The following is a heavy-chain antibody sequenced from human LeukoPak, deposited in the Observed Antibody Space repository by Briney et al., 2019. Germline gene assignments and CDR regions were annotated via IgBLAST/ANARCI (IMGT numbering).Heavy chain of an antibody. CDR2: IYPGDSDT. J-gene: IGHJ5*01. CDR3: ARLTPHYYSSGYHQNWFDP. CDR1: GYSFTSYW. V-gene: IGHV5-51*01. Sequence: PGESLKISCKGSGYSFTSYWIGWVRQMPGKGLEWMGIIYPGDSDTRYSPSFQGQVTISADKSISTAYLQWSSLKASDTAMYYCARLTPHYYSSGYHQNWFDPWGQGTLVTVSS. D-gene: IGHD3-22*01.